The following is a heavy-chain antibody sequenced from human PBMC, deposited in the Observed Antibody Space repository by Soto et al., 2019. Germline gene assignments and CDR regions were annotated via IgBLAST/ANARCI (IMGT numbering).Heavy chain of an antibody. V-gene: IGHV3-30*03. Sequence: PVGSLRLSCAASGLTFSSYGMHWVRQAPGKGLEWVAVISYDGSNKYYADSVKGRFTISRDNSKNALYLQMNSLRAEDTAVYYCSRDGSGSYHYWGQGTLVTVSS. CDR3: SRDGSGSYHY. CDR2: ISYDGSNK. D-gene: IGHD3-10*01. J-gene: IGHJ4*02. CDR1: GLTFSSYG.